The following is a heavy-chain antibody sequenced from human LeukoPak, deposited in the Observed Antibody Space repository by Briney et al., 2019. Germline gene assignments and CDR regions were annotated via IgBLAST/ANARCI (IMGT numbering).Heavy chain of an antibody. V-gene: IGHV3-30-3*01. CDR1: GFTFSIYA. CDR2: ISYDGSNK. Sequence: GGSLRLSCAASGFTFSIYAMHWVRQAPGKGLEWVAVISYDGSNKYYADSVKGRFTISRDNSKNTLYLQMNSLRAEDTAVYYCARDDPNYYDSSGYLSLDLDYWGQGTLVTVSS. D-gene: IGHD3-22*01. CDR3: ARDDPNYYDSSGYLSLDLDY. J-gene: IGHJ4*02.